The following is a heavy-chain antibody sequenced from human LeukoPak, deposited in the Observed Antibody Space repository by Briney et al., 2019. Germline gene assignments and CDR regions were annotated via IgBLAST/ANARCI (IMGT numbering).Heavy chain of an antibody. CDR2: IYYSGST. CDR3: ARRRKGYGYGSYYFDY. CDR1: GGSISSSSYY. Sequence: SSETLSLTCTVSGGSISSSSYYWGWIRQPPGKGLEWIGSIYYSGSTYYNSSLKSRVTISVDTSKNQFSLKLSSVTAADTAVYYCARRRKGYGYGSYYFDYWGQGTLVTVSS. V-gene: IGHV4-39*01. D-gene: IGHD5-18*01. J-gene: IGHJ4*02.